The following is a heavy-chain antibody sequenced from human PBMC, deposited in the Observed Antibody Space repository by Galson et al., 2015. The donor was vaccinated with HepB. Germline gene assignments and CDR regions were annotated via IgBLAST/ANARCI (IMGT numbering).Heavy chain of an antibody. Sequence: SLRLVYAAYGFMFDTYAMHWVRQAPGKDLEGVAIISYDESQKYYADSVKGRFTISRDNSKNTLFLHMKNLRLDDTAVYYCAREERRGASYYLDSWGQGTLVTVSA. J-gene: IGHJ4*02. V-gene: IGHV3-30*03. CDR1: GFMFDTYA. CDR2: ISYDESQK. CDR3: AREERRGASYYLDS. D-gene: IGHD1-1*01.